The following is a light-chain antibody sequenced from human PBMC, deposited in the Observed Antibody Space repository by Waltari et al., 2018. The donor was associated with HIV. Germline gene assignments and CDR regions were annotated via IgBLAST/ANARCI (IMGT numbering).Light chain of an antibody. J-gene: IGLJ2*01. CDR1: SSNIGSNT. V-gene: IGLV1-44*01. Sequence: QSVLTQPPSASGTPGQRVTISCSGSSSNIGSNTVNWYQQLPGTPPKLLIYSNNQRPSGVPDRFSGSKSGTSASLAISGLQSEDEADYYCAAWDGSLNGHVVFGGGTKLTVL. CDR3: AAWDGSLNGHVV. CDR2: SNN.